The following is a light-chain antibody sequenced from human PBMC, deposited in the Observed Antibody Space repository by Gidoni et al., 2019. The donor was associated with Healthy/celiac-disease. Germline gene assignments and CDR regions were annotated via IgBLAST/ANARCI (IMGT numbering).Light chain of an antibody. J-gene: IGKJ5*01. V-gene: IGKV3-11*01. CDR1: QSVSSY. Sequence: EIVLTQSPATLSLSPGERATLSCRASQSVSSYLAWDQQKPGQAPRLLIYDASNRATGIPARLSGSGSGKDFTLTISSLEPEDFAVYYCKQRSNPTFGQGTRLEIK. CDR2: DAS. CDR3: KQRSNPT.